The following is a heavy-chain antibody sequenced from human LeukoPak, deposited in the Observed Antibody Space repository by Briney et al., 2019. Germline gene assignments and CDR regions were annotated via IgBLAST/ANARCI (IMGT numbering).Heavy chain of an antibody. V-gene: IGHV3-30*04. CDR3: AKDAAVYYDSSGYYYLDY. Sequence: GGSLRLSCVDSEFTFGTYAMHWVRQAPGRGLEWVAVISYDGSNKYYADSVKGRFTISRDNSKNTPYLQMNSLRAEDTAVYYCAKDAAVYYDSSGYYYLDYWGQGTLVTVSS. CDR1: EFTFGTYA. D-gene: IGHD3-22*01. CDR2: ISYDGSNK. J-gene: IGHJ4*02.